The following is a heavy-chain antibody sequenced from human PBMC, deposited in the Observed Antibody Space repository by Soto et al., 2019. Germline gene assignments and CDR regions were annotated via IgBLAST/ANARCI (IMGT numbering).Heavy chain of an antibody. V-gene: IGHV3-23*01. CDR1: GFSFNNYA. D-gene: IGHD3-22*01. CDR3: AKGHYYDNVGNWVANQAFDS. CDR2: ISGGGTGT. J-gene: IGHJ4*02. Sequence: GGSLRLSCVVSGFSFNNYAMNWVRLAPGKGLEWVSSISGGGTGTYSADAVRGRFTISSDKSRNTVYLQMSSLRAEDTAVYYCAKGHYYDNVGNWVANQAFDSWGQGSLVTVSS.